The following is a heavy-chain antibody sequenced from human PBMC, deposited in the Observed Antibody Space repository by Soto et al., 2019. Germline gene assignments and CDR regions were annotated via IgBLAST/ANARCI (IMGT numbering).Heavy chain of an antibody. CDR3: AREGSRSGYFLEP. Sequence: GESLKISCKGSGYSFTSYWIGWVRQMPGKGLEWMGIIYPGDSDTRYSPSFQGQVTISADKSISTAYLQWSSLKASDTAMSYCAREGSRSGYFLEPWGQGTLVTVSS. CDR2: IYPGDSDT. CDR1: GYSFTSYW. V-gene: IGHV5-51*01. D-gene: IGHD3-3*01. J-gene: IGHJ5*02.